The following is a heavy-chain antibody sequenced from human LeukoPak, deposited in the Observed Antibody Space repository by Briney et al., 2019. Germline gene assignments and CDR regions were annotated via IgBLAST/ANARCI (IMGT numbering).Heavy chain of an antibody. CDR1: GFTFSSYA. Sequence: PGGSLRLSCAASGFTFSSYAMSWVRQAPGKGLEWVANIKQDGSEKYYVDSVKGRFTISRDNAKNSLYLQMNSLRAEDTAVYYCARGIDFWSGYYVADYWGQGTLVTVSS. CDR3: ARGIDFWSGYYVADY. CDR2: IKQDGSEK. V-gene: IGHV3-7*01. D-gene: IGHD3-3*01. J-gene: IGHJ4*02.